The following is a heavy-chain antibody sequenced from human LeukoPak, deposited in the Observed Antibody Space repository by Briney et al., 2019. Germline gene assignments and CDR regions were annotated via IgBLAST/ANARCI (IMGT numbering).Heavy chain of an antibody. CDR1: GFTFSNAW. J-gene: IGHJ6*02. CDR2: IKSKTDGGTT. V-gene: IGHV3-15*01. CDR3: TTGKLYGDYVNGMDV. D-gene: IGHD4-17*01. Sequence: GGSLRLSCAASGFTFSNAWMSWVRQAPGKGLEWVGRIKSKTDGGTTDYAATVKGRFTISRDDSKNTLYLQMNSLKTEDTAVYYCTTGKLYGDYVNGMDVWGQGTTVTVSS.